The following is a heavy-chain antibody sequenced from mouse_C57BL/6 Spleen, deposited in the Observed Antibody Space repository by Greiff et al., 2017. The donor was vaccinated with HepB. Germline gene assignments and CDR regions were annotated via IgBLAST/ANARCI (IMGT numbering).Heavy chain of an antibody. CDR2: INPYNGGT. Sequence: EVQVVESGPVLVKPGASVKMSCKASGYTFTDYYMNWVKQSHGKSLEWIGVINPYNGGTSYNQKFKGKATLTVDKSSSTAYMELNSLTSEDSAVYYCASSTVVARGYAMDYWGQGTSVTVSS. CDR3: ASSTVVARGYAMDY. V-gene: IGHV1-19*01. CDR1: GYTFTDYY. D-gene: IGHD1-1*01. J-gene: IGHJ4*01.